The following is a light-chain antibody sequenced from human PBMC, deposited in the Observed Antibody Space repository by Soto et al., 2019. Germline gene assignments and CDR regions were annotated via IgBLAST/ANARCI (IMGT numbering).Light chain of an antibody. CDR3: QHYKMSSPWT. CDR2: DVS. Sequence: DIPMTQSPSTVSAYVGDSVTITCRASQSITTWLAWYQQRPGKAPKLLLYDVSSLQSGVPSRFSGSGSGTEFTLTISSLQPDDFATYYCQHYKMSSPWTFGQGTKVEIK. J-gene: IGKJ1*01. CDR1: QSITTW. V-gene: IGKV1-5*01.